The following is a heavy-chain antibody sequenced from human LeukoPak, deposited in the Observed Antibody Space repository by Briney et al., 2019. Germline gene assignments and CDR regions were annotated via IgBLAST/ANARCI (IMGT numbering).Heavy chain of an antibody. Sequence: AASVKVSCKASGGTFSSFAITWVRQAPGQGLEWMGGIIPIFDTPTYAQKFQGRVTITADESTSTAYLELSSLRSEDTAVYYCARDSEIVATIDYFDYWGQGTLVTVSS. CDR2: IIPIFDTP. D-gene: IGHD5-12*01. CDR1: GGTFSSFA. CDR3: ARDSEIVATIDYFDY. V-gene: IGHV1-69*13. J-gene: IGHJ4*02.